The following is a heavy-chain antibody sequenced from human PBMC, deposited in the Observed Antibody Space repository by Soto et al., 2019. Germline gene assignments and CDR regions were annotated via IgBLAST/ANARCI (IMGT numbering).Heavy chain of an antibody. D-gene: IGHD2-2*01. V-gene: IGHV4-30-2*01. J-gene: IGHJ5*02. CDR3: ARSIVTPSAMFDH. Sequence: SETLSLTCAVSGGSVNRGGYSWSWLRQTPGKGLEWLAYIYRTGHTIYNPSLNSRATISLDEPNNQFSLHLTSVTAADTAVYYCARSIVTPSAMFDHWGQGLLVTVS. CDR2: IYRTGHT. CDR1: GGSVNRGGYS.